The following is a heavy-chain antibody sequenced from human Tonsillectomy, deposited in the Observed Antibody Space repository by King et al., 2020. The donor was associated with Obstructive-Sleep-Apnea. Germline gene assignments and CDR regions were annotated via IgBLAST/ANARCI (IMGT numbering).Heavy chain of an antibody. CDR1: GGSISSGDYY. J-gene: IGHJ6*02. V-gene: IGHV4-31*03. CDR3: ARDSPPSKFYYGMDV. CDR2: ISYSGST. Sequence: VQLQESGPGLVKPSQTLSLTCTVSGGSISSGDYYWSWIRQHPGKGLEWIGYISYSGSTHYKPSLKSRVAISVDTPKIQFSLKLSSVTAADTAGYYCARDSPPSKFYYGMDVWGQGTTVTVSS.